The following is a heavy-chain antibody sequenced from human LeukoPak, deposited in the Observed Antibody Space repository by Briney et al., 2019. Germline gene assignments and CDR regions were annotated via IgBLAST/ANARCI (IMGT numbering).Heavy chain of an antibody. J-gene: IGHJ4*02. Sequence: GGSLRLSCAASGFTFDDYAMHWVRQAPGKGLEWVSGISWNSGSIGYADSVKGRFTISRDNAKNSLYLQMNSLRAEDSAVYYCARDSLQSTNWGQGTLVTVSS. CDR1: GFTFDDYA. D-gene: IGHD4-11*01. V-gene: IGHV3-9*01. CDR2: ISWNSGSI. CDR3: ARDSLQSTN.